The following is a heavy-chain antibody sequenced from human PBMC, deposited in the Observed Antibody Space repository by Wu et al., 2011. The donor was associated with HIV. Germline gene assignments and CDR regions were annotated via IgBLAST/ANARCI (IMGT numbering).Heavy chain of an antibody. J-gene: IGHJ3*02. CDR1: GGTFSYYA. V-gene: IGHV1-69*14. CDR3: ARPRERWLQFEKGSDAFHI. CDR2: IIPIFGTA. Sequence: QVQLVQSGAEVKTPGSSVKVSCKASGGTFSYYAISWVRQAPGQGLEWMGRIIPIFGTADSAQKFQDRVTITADKSTSTAYMELSSLRSEDTAVYYCARPRERWLQFEKGSDAFHIWGQGTMVTVSS. D-gene: IGHD5-24*01.